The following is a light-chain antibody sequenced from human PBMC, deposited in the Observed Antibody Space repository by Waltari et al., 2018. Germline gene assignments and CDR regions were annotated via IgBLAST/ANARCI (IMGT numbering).Light chain of an antibody. Sequence: QSALTQPASVSGSPGQSITISCTGTSSDVGGYKYVSWYQQHPGKAPTRMIYEVTNRPSGVANRFSGSKSGNTASLTSSGLQAEDEADYYCSSYTSSSTLVFGGGTKLTVL. CDR1: SSDVGGYKY. J-gene: IGLJ2*01. V-gene: IGLV2-14*01. CDR3: SSYTSSSTLV. CDR2: EVT.